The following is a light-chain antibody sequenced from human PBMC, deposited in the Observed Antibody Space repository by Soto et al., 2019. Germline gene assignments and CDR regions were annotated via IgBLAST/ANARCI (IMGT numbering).Light chain of an antibody. CDR2: EVS. CDR3: SSYTSSTFYV. Sequence: QSALTQPASVSGSPGQSITISCTGTSSDVGGYNYVSWYQQHPGKAPKLMIYEVSNRPSGVSNRSSGSKSGNTASLTISGLQAEHEADYYCSSYTSSTFYVFGTGTKLTVL. CDR1: SSDVGGYNY. J-gene: IGLJ1*01. V-gene: IGLV2-14*01.